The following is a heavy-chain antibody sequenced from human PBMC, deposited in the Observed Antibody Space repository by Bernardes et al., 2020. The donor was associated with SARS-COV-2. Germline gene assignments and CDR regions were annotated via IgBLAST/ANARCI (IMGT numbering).Heavy chain of an antibody. V-gene: IGHV4-59*11. CDR2: ISYSGDI. CDR3: ARTARLYDS. D-gene: IGHD2-21*02. J-gene: IGHJ4*02. CDR1: GGSIRSHY. Sequence: SETLSLTCAVSGGSIRSHYWSWIRQSPGKGLASIGYISYSGDINYNPSLRSRATIGIDTSKGQFSLKLNSVTAADTAVYYCARTARLYDSWGPGIAVTVSS.